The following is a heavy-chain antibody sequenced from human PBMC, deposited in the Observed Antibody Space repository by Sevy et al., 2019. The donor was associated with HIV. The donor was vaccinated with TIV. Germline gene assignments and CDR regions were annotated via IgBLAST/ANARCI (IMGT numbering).Heavy chain of an antibody. V-gene: IGHV3-48*02. Sequence: GGSLRLSCAASGFTFSSYSMNWVRQAPGKGLEWVSYISSSSRTIYYADSVKGRFTITRDNAKNSLYLQMNSLRDEDTAVYYCASRRYCNGGNCYSGPNDYWGQGTLVTVSS. D-gene: IGHD2-15*01. CDR1: GFTFSSYS. CDR2: ISSSSRTI. J-gene: IGHJ4*02. CDR3: ASRRYCNGGNCYSGPNDY.